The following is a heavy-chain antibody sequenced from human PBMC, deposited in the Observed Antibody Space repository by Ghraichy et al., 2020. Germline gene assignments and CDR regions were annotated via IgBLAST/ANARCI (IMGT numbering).Heavy chain of an antibody. Sequence: SETLSLTCTVSGGSIRRSGYYWGWIRQPPGKGLEWIGSVYYSGSTYYNPSLKSRVTISVDTSTNQFSLRLTSVTAADTAVYYCARIVGATTGDYWGQGTLVTVSS. D-gene: IGHD1-26*01. V-gene: IGHV4-39*01. J-gene: IGHJ4*02. CDR3: ARIVGATTGDY. CDR2: VYYSGST. CDR1: GGSIRRSGYY.